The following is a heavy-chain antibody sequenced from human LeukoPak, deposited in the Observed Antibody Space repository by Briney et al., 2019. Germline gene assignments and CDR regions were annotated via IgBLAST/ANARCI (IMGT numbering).Heavy chain of an antibody. Sequence: PGGSLRLSCAASGFSFSNAWMSWVRQAPGKGLEWVAVIWYDGSNKYYADSVKGRFTISRDNSKNTLYLQMNSLRAEDTAVYYCARDRGSGMYYYYGMDVWGQGTTVTVSS. CDR3: ARDRGSGMYYYYGMDV. J-gene: IGHJ6*02. V-gene: IGHV3-33*01. CDR1: GFSFSNAW. D-gene: IGHD3-10*01. CDR2: IWYDGSNK.